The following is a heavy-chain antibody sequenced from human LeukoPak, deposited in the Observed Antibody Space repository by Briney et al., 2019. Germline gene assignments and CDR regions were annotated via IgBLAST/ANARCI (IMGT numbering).Heavy chain of an antibody. CDR3: AEAKYGGYDWGGYFDY. CDR1: GFTFDDYA. V-gene: IGHV3-9*01. Sequence: GRSLRLSCAASGFTFDDYAMHWVRQAPGKGLEWVSGISWNSGSIGYADSVKGRFTISRDNAKNSLYLQMNSLRAEDTALYYCAEAKYGGYDWGGYFDYWGQGTLVTVSS. D-gene: IGHD3-16*01. CDR2: ISWNSGSI. J-gene: IGHJ4*02.